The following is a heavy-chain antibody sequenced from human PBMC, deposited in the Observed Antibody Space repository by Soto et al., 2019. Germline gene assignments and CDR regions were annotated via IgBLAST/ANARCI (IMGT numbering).Heavy chain of an antibody. CDR1: GGSIISSSYY. V-gene: IGHV4-39*01. D-gene: IGHD2-15*01. Sequence: SETLSLTCTVSGGSIISSSYYWVWIRQPPGKGLEWIGSIYYSGSTYYNPSLKSRVTISVDTSKNQFSLKLSSVTAADTAVYYCARPPGDCSGGSCYYFDYWGQGTLVTVSS. J-gene: IGHJ4*02. CDR2: IYYSGST. CDR3: ARPPGDCSGGSCYYFDY.